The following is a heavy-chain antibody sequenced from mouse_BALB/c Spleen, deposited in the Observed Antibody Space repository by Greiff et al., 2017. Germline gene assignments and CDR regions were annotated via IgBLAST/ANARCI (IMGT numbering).Heavy chain of an antibody. Sequence: VQLQQSGAELMKPGASVKISCKATGYTFSSYWIEWVKQRPGHGLEWIGAILPGSGRTNYNEKFKGKATFTANTSSNTAYMQRSSLTSEDSAVYYCARKEYGNSAWFAYWGQGTLVTVSA. CDR1: GYTFSSYW. V-gene: IGHV1-9*01. CDR3: ARKEYGNSAWFAY. CDR2: ILPGSGRT. D-gene: IGHD2-10*02. J-gene: IGHJ3*01.